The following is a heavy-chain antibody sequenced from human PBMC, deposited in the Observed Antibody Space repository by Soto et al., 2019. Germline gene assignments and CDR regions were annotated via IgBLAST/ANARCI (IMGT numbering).Heavy chain of an antibody. J-gene: IGHJ5*02. Sequence: EVQLVESGGGLVKPGGSLRLSCAASGFSFSSYSMTWVREAPGKGLDWVSSISSSASHINYADSVKGPFTISRDNARKCLYVQMNSLRAEDTAVYYCARGYTGYCSGGTFYWFDPWGEGTLVTVA. CDR3: ARGYTGYCSGGTFYWFDP. D-gene: IGHD2-15*01. V-gene: IGHV3-21*01. CDR2: ISSSASHI. CDR1: GFSFSSYS.